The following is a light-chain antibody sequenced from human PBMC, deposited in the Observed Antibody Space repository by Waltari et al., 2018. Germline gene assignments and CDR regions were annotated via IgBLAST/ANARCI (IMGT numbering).Light chain of an antibody. CDR3: SSYAGSNKPSYV. CDR1: SSDVGGYTY. J-gene: IGLJ1*01. Sequence: QSALTQPPSASGSLGQSVTISCTGTSSDVGGYTYVSWYHQHPGKAPKVMIYEVSKRPSGVPDRFSGSKSGNTASLTVSGLQAEDEADYYCSSYAGSNKPSYVFGTGTKVTVL. V-gene: IGLV2-8*01. CDR2: EVS.